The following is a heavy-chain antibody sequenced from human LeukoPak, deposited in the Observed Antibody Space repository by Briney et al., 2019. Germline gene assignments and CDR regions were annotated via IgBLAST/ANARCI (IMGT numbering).Heavy chain of an antibody. CDR1: SYSISTGYY. D-gene: IGHD4-23*01. Sequence: PSETLSLTCAVSSYSISTGYYWGWIRQPPGKGLEWLGSIYHSGITYYNPSLKSRVTISVDTSKNQFSLKLSSVTAADTAVYYCARENSDYYYYLDVWGKGTTVTVSS. V-gene: IGHV4-38-2*02. CDR2: IYHSGIT. CDR3: ARENSDYYYYLDV. J-gene: IGHJ6*03.